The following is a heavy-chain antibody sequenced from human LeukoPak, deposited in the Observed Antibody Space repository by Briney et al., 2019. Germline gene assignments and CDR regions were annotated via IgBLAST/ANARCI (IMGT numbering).Heavy chain of an antibody. Sequence: PSETLSLTCAVYGGSFSGYYWSWIRQPPGKGLEWIGEINHSGSTNYNPSLKSRVTISVDTSKNQFSLKLSSVTAADTAVYYCARYCSSTSRSPGNWFDPWGQGTLVTVSS. CDR1: GGSFSGYY. J-gene: IGHJ5*02. D-gene: IGHD2-2*01. CDR3: ARYCSSTSRSPGNWFDP. V-gene: IGHV4-34*01. CDR2: INHSGST.